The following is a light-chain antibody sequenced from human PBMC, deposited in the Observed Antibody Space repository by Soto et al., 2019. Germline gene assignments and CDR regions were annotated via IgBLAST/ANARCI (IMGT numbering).Light chain of an antibody. CDR1: QSVSSSY. CDR2: GAS. V-gene: IGKV3-15*01. CDR3: QQYKNWPPIT. Sequence: NVLTQSPGTLSLSPGKRATLSCRASQSVSSSYLSGYQQKPGQAPRLLIYGASTRAAGIPARFSGSGSGTEFTLTISSLQSEDFAVYYCQQYKNWPPITFGQGTRLEIK. J-gene: IGKJ5*01.